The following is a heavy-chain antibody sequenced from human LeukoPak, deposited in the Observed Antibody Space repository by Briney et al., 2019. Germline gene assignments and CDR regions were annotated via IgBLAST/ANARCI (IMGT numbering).Heavy chain of an antibody. V-gene: IGHV1-2*04. CDR1: GYTFTFYY. CDR2: INPNSGGT. CDR3: ARTKRIAADEYFYY. Sequence: TSVKVSFKASGYTFTFYYIHWVRQAPGQGLEWMGWINPNSGGTNYAKNFQGWVTMTRDTSINTAYMELSRLTSDDTAVYYCARTKRIAADEYFYYWGQGTLVTVSS. D-gene: IGHD6-13*01. J-gene: IGHJ1*01.